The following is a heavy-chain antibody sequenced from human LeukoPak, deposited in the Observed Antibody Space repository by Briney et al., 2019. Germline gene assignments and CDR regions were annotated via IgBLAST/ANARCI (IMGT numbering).Heavy chain of an antibody. CDR3: ARDNGSGSYWFPH. V-gene: IGHV4-34*01. D-gene: IGHD3-10*01. CDR2: INHSGST. J-gene: IGHJ5*02. Sequence: PSETRSLTCAVYGGSFSGYYWGWIRQPPGKGLEWIGEINHSGSTNYNPSLKSRVTISVDTSNNQFSLKLSSVTAADTAVYYCARDNGSGSYWFPHWGQGTLVTVSS. CDR1: GGSFSGYY.